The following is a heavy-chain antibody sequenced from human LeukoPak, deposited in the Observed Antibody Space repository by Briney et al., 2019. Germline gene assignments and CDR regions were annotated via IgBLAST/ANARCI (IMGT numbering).Heavy chain of an antibody. Sequence: GGSLRLSCAASGFTFDDYAMHWVRQAPGKGLEWVSGISWNSGSIGYADSVKGRFTISRDNAKNSLYLQMNSLRAEDTALYYCAKDKELGYYGSGAYFDYWGQGTLVTVSS. J-gene: IGHJ4*02. CDR3: AKDKELGYYGSGAYFDY. CDR1: GFTFDDYA. V-gene: IGHV3-9*01. CDR2: ISWNSGSI. D-gene: IGHD3-10*01.